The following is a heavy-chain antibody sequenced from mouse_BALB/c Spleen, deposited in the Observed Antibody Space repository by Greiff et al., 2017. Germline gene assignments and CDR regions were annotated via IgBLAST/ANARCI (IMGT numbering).Heavy chain of an antibody. CDR3: ARHKAYYGNYYFDY. CDR2: INSNGGST. D-gene: IGHD2-10*01. CDR1: GFTFSSYY. Sequence: EVKLVESGGGLVKLGGSLKLSCAASGFTFSSYYMSWVRQTPEKRLELVAAINSNGGSTYYPDTVKGRFTISRDNAKNTLYLQMSSLKSEDTALYYCARHKAYYGNYYFDYWGQGTTLTVSS. J-gene: IGHJ2*01. V-gene: IGHV5-6-2*01.